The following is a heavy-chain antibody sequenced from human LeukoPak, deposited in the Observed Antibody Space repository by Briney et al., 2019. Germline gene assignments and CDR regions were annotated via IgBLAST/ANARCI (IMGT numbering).Heavy chain of an antibody. D-gene: IGHD3-10*01. J-gene: IGHJ4*02. V-gene: IGHV3-30*18. Sequence: PGGSLRLSCAASGFTFSSYGMHWVRQAPGKGLEWVAVISYDGSNKYYADPVKGRFTISRDNSKNTLYLQMNSLRAEDTAVYYCAKASYGSGSYRFDYWGQGTLVTVSS. CDR3: AKASYGSGSYRFDY. CDR2: ISYDGSNK. CDR1: GFTFSSYG.